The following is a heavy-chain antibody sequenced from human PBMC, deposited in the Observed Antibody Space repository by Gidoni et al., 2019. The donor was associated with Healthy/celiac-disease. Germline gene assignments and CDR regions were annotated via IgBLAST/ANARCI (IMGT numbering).Heavy chain of an antibody. CDR1: GFPFSSYA. Sequence: EVQLLESGGGLVQPGGSLRLSCSAPGFPFSSYAMSWVRQAPGKGLEWGSAISGSGGSTYYADSVKGRFTISRDNSKNTLYLQMNSLRAEDTAVYYCAKGELLLDYWGQGTLVTVSS. CDR3: AKGELLLDY. J-gene: IGHJ4*02. CDR2: ISGSGGST. V-gene: IGHV3-23*01. D-gene: IGHD1-26*01.